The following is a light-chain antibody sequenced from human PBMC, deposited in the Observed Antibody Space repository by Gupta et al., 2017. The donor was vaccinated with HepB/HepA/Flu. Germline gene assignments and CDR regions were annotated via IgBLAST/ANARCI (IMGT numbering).Light chain of an antibody. CDR3: QNENSAPPERT. CDR2: AAS. Sequence: DIQMTQSPSSLSASVGDRVTITCRASQGISNYLAWHQQKPGKVPNLLIYAASTLQSGVTSRFSGSGAGTDVTLTISSRQPEDVATYYCQNENSAPPERTFGQGTKVEIK. J-gene: IGKJ1*01. V-gene: IGKV1-27*01. CDR1: QGISNY.